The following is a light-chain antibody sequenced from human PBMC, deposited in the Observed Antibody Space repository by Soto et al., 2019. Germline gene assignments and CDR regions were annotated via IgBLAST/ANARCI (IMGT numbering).Light chain of an antibody. J-gene: IGLJ1*01. CDR1: SSDVGGHNS. Sequence: QSALTQPASVSGSPGQSITISCTGTSSDVGGHNSVSWYQQHPGKAPKLMIYNVSNRPSGVSNRFSGSKSGNTASLTISGRLAEDEADYYCTSYTSSRTYVFGAGTKVTVL. V-gene: IGLV2-14*01. CDR3: TSYTSSRTYV. CDR2: NVS.